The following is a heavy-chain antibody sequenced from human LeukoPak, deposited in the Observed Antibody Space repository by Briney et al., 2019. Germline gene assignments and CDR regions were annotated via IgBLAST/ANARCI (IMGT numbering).Heavy chain of an antibody. V-gene: IGHV4-4*07. Sequence: PSETLSLTCTVSGASISSYYWSWIRQPAGKGLEWIGRIYTSGTTNYNPSLKSRVTISVDKSKNQFSLKLSSVTAADTAVYYCARDYVDTTMGQGFDPWGHGTLVTVSS. D-gene: IGHD5-18*01. CDR3: ARDYVDTTMGQGFDP. J-gene: IGHJ5*02. CDR2: IYTSGTT. CDR1: GASISSYY.